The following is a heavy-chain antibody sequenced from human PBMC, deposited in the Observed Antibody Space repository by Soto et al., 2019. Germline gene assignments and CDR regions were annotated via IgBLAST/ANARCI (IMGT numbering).Heavy chain of an antibody. J-gene: IGHJ4*02. D-gene: IGHD4-17*01. V-gene: IGHV4-59*08. CDR1: GGSISSYY. Sequence: TSETLSLTCTVSGGSISSYYWSWIRQPPGKGLEWIGYIYYSGSTNYNPSLKSRVTISVDTSKNQFSLKLSSVTAADTAVYYCARRYGPGFDYWGQGILVTVSS. CDR3: ARRYGPGFDY. CDR2: IYYSGST.